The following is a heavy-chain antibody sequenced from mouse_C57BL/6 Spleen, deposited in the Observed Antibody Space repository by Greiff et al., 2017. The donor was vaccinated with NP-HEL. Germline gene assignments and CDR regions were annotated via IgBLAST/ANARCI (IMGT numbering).Heavy chain of an antibody. Sequence: QVQLQQSGAELVRPGASVTLSCKASGYTFTDYEMHWVKQTPVHGLEWIGAIDPETGGNAYNQKFKGKAILTADKSSSTAYMELRSLTSEDSAVYYCTRILDTTVVATSAGGYWGQGTTLTVSS. CDR3: TRILDTTVVATSAGGY. CDR1: GYTFTDYE. D-gene: IGHD1-1*01. V-gene: IGHV1-15*01. CDR2: IDPETGGN. J-gene: IGHJ2*01.